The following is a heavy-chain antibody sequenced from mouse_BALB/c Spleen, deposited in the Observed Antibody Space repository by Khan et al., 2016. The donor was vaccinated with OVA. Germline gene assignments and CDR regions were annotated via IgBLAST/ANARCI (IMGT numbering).Heavy chain of an antibody. CDR2: INPNNGDA. J-gene: IGHJ3*01. D-gene: IGHD2-1*01. Sequence: QVQLQQSGAELVKPGASVKLSCKASGYIFTSYYMYWVKQRPGQGLEWIGEINPNNGDANFNEKFKNKAALTVETSSITAYIQLSSLTSEDSAVYYCTRSGYGTFAYWGQGTLVTVSA. V-gene: IGHV1S81*02. CDR3: TRSGYGTFAY. CDR1: GYIFTSYY.